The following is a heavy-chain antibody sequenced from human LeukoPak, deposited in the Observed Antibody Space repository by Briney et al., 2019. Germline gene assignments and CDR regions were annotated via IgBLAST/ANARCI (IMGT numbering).Heavy chain of an antibody. CDR1: GFTFSSYA. J-gene: IGHJ4*02. CDR3: AKTYYYDSSGYTYFGY. Sequence: AGASLRLSCAASGFTFSSYAMSWVRQAPGKGLEWVSAISGSGGSTYYADSVKGRFTISRDNSKNTLYLQMNSLRAEDTAVYYCAKTYYYDSSGYTYFGYWGQGTLVTVSS. V-gene: IGHV3-23*01. D-gene: IGHD3-22*01. CDR2: ISGSGGST.